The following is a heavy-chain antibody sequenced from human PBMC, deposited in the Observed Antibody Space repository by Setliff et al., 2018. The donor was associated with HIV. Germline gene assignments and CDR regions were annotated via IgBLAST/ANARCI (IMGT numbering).Heavy chain of an antibody. CDR2: IYTSGST. CDR3: ARARRAGSGPKYFQH. CDR1: GGSTSSYY. V-gene: IGHV4-4*07. Sequence: SETLSLTCTVSGGSTSSYYWSWIRQPAGKGLEWIGRIYTSGSTNYNPSLKSRVTMSVDKSKNQFSLRLSSVTAADTAVYYCARARRAGSGPKYFQHWGQGTLVTVSS. J-gene: IGHJ1*01. D-gene: IGHD2-15*01.